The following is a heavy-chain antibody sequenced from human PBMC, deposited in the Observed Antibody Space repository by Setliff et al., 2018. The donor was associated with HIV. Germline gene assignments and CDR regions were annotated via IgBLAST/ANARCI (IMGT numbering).Heavy chain of an antibody. J-gene: IGHJ4*02. CDR1: GYAFTGDY. V-gene: IGHV1-69*06. Sequence: SVKVSCKASGYAFTGDYIHWVRQAPGQGLEWMGGIIPIFGTTNYAQKFQGRVTITADKSTSTAHMELNTLTSDDTAVYYCASERQVPSSGFDFWGQGTLVTVSS. CDR2: IIPIFGTT. D-gene: IGHD2-15*01. CDR3: ASERQVPSSGFDF.